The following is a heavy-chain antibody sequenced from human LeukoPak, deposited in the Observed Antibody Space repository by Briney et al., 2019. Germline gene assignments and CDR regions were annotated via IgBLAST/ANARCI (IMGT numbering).Heavy chain of an antibody. CDR2: IYTSGST. D-gene: IGHD2-2*02. V-gene: IGHV4-61*02. CDR1: GGSISSGSYY. Sequence: PSQTLSLTCTVSGGSISSGSYYWSWIRQPAGKGLEWIGRIYTSGSTNYNPSLKSRVTISVDTSKNQFSLKLSSVTAADTAVYYCARLFDGYCSSTSCYTDAFDIWGQGTMVTVSS. CDR3: ARLFDGYCSSTSCYTDAFDI. J-gene: IGHJ3*02.